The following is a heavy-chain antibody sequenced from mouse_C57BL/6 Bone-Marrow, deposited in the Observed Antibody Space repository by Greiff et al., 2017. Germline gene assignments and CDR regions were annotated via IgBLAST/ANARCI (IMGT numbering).Heavy chain of an antibody. J-gene: IGHJ3*01. V-gene: IGHV1-59*01. CDR1: GYTFTSYW. CDR2: IDPSDSYT. Sequence: QVQLQQPGAELVRPGTSVKLSCKASGYTFTSYWMHWVKQRPGQGLEWIGVIDPSDSYTNYNQKFKGKATLTVDTSSSTAYMQLSSLTSEDSAVYDCARQELGRLFAYWGQGNLVTVSA. D-gene: IGHD4-1*01. CDR3: ARQELGRLFAY.